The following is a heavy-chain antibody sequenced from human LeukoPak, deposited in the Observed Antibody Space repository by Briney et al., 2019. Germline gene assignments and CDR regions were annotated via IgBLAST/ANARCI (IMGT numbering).Heavy chain of an antibody. D-gene: IGHD6-13*01. CDR3: ARVVYSSLMDV. CDR2: TTSSDSRI. CDR1: GFTFSSYA. J-gene: IGHJ6*02. V-gene: IGHV3-48*03. Sequence: PGGSLRLCCAASGFTFSSYAMHWVRQAPGKGLEWVAYTTSSDSRIHYADSVRGRFTISRDNAKNSLYLQMNNLRADDTAVYYCARVVYSSLMDVWGQGTTVTVSS.